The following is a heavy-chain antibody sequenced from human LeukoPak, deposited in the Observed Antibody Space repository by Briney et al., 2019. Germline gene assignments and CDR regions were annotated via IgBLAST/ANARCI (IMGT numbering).Heavy chain of an antibody. CDR3: ARSVVDYYGSPNWFDP. D-gene: IGHD3-10*01. Sequence: PSETLSLTCTVSGGSTNTADYHWSWIRQSPGKGLEWIGNIYFNGKTDYNPSLKSRVTISLQMSKNQFSLKLRSVTVADTAMYYCARSVVDYYGSPNWFDPWGQAALVTVSS. CDR1: GGSTNTADYH. CDR2: IYFNGKT. V-gene: IGHV4-30-4*01. J-gene: IGHJ5*02.